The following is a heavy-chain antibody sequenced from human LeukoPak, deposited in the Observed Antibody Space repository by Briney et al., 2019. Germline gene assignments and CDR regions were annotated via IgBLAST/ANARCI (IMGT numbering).Heavy chain of an antibody. CDR3: VKDRVSISSSGYFDY. Sequence: GGSLRLSCAASGFTVNSNYMNWVRQAPGKGLEWVSVVYSDDTTYYADSVKGRFTISRDNSKNTLYLQMSSLRAEDTAVYYCVKDRVSISSSGYFDYWGQGTLVTVSS. CDR1: GFTVNSNY. V-gene: IGHV3-53*05. CDR2: VYSDDTT. J-gene: IGHJ4*02. D-gene: IGHD6-13*01.